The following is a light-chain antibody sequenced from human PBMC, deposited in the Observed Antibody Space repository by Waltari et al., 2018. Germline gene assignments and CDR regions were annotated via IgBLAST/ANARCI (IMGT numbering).Light chain of an antibody. CDR2: HVN. J-gene: IGLJ2*01. CDR1: SSGVGGFNY. Sequence: QSALTQPASVSGSLGQSITISCIGTSSGVGGFNYFSWYQQHPGEAPKLILYHVNNRPSGVSFRFSGSHSGNSASLTISGLHTEDEATYYCGSYTNSNTPLFGGGTKLTVL. CDR3: GSYTNSNTPL. V-gene: IGLV2-14*03.